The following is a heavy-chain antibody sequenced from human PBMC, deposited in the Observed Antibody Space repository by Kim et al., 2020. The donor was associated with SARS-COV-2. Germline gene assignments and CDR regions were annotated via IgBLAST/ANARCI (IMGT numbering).Heavy chain of an antibody. D-gene: IGHD3-10*01. Sequence: ANYAQKFQGRVTITADESTSTAYMELSSLRSEDTAVYYCARDHGSGSLDYWGQGTLVTVSS. J-gene: IGHJ4*02. V-gene: IGHV1-69*01. CDR2: A. CDR3: ARDHGSGSLDY.